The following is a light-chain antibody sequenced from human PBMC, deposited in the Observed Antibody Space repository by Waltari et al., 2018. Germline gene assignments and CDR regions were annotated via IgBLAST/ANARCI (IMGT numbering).Light chain of an antibody. CDR3: SSYAGSHYWV. J-gene: IGLJ3*02. CDR2: ELS. CDR1: GSDVGKFDY. Sequence: QSALTQPPAASGSPGQSVTISCTGTGSDVGKFDYASWYPQHPGKAPKLMIYELSKRPSGVPDRFSGSKSGNTASLTVSGLQAEDEADYYCSSYAGSHYWVFGGGTKLTVL. V-gene: IGLV2-8*01.